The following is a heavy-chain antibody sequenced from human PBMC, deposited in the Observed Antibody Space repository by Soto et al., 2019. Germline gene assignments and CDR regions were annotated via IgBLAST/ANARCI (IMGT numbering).Heavy chain of an antibody. CDR2: IDPSDSQT. V-gene: IGHV5-10-1*01. CDR1: GYSFAGYW. Sequence: GEYLKIPCKGSGYSFAGYWITWVRQKPGKGLEWMGRIDPSDSQTYYSPSFRGHVTIAVTKSITTVFLQWSSLRAADTAMYYCARQIYDSDTGPNFQYYFDSWGQGTPVTVSS. J-gene: IGHJ4*02. CDR3: ARQIYDSDTGPNFQYYFDS. D-gene: IGHD3-22*01.